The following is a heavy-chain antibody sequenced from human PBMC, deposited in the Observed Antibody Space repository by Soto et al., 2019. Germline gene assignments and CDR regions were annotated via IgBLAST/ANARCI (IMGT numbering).Heavy chain of an antibody. CDR2: INPNSGGT. Sequence: ASVKVSCKASGYTFTGYYMHWVRQAPGQGLEWMGWINPNSGGTNYAQKFQGWVTMTRDTSISTAYMELSRLRSDDTAVYYCARECCTVTTGYYYYYGMDVWGQGTTVTVSS. J-gene: IGHJ6*02. CDR1: GYTFTGYY. CDR3: ARECCTVTTGYYYYYGMDV. D-gene: IGHD4-17*01. V-gene: IGHV1-2*04.